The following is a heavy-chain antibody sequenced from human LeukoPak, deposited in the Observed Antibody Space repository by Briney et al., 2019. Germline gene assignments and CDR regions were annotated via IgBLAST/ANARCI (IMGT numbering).Heavy chain of an antibody. V-gene: IGHV5-10-1*01. D-gene: IGHD3-22*01. CDR2: IAPSDSYT. CDR1: GYSFPSYW. CDR3: VRQPPGVYDTTQNWFDP. Sequence: GESLKISCKGSGYSFPSYWITWVSQMPGKGLEWMGRIAPSDSYTNYSPSFEGHVAFSVDKSISTVYLQWSSLKASDTAMYYCVRQPPGVYDTTQNWFDPWGQGTLVTVSS. J-gene: IGHJ5*02.